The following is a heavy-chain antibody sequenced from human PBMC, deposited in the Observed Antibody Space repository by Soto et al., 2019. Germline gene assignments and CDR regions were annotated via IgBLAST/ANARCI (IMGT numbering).Heavy chain of an antibody. V-gene: IGHV3-30*18. CDR1: GFTFSSYG. J-gene: IGHJ4*02. CDR3: AKEGGQQLHFDY. D-gene: IGHD6-13*01. Sequence: GGSLRLSCAASGFTFSSYGMHWVRQAPGKGLEWVAVISYDGSNKYYADSVKGRFTISRDNSKNTLYLQMNSLRAEDTAVYYCAKEGGQQLHFDYWGQGTLVTVSS. CDR2: ISYDGSNK.